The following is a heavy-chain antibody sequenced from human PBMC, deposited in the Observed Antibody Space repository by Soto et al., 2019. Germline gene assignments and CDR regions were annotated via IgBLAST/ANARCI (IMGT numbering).Heavy chain of an antibody. D-gene: IGHD6-13*01. CDR3: ARDSSAAGVDY. Sequence: ASVKVSCKASGYTFTTYAMHWVRQAPGQRLEWMGWINAGNGNAKYSQKFQGRVTITRDTSASTAYMELSSLRSEDTAVYYCARDSSAAGVDYWGQGTLVTVSS. CDR2: INAGNGNA. CDR1: GYTFTTYA. V-gene: IGHV1-3*01. J-gene: IGHJ4*02.